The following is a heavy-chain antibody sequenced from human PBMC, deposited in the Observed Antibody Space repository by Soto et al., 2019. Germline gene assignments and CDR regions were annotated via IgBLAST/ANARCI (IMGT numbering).Heavy chain of an antibody. CDR2: IRSKARSYAT. CDR1: GFTFTDAA. D-gene: IGHD2-15*01. CDR3: TRPEPGTVVENAAFDF. Sequence: EVQLVESGGGLVQPGGSLKLSCAASGFTFTDAAMHWVRQASGKGLEWVGRIRSKARSYATEYSASVKGSFTISRADSQKRSYMQMNRLKAEDTAVYYCTRPEPGTVVENAAFDFWGQGTIVTVSS. V-gene: IGHV3-73*02. J-gene: IGHJ3*01.